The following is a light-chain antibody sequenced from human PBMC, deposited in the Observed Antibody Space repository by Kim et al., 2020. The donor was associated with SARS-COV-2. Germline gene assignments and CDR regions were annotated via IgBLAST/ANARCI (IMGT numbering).Light chain of an antibody. J-gene: IGKJ1*01. Sequence: EIVMTQSPATLSVSPGERATLSCRASQSVSSNLAWYQQKPGQAPRLLIYGASTRATGIPARFSGSGSGTEFTLTISSLQSEDFAVYYCQQYNNWPQTFGQGTKLVI. V-gene: IGKV3-15*01. CDR3: QQYNNWPQT. CDR2: GAS. CDR1: QSVSSN.